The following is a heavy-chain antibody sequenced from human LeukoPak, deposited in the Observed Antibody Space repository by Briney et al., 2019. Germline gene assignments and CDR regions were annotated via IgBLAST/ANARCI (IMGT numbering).Heavy chain of an antibody. Sequence: GGSLRLSCAASGFTLSSYTMNWVRQAPGKGLEWVANMNQDGSEKNYVDSVKGRFTISRDNAKNLLYLQMNSLRAEDTAIFYCARDVGSSWYGRDAFDIWGQGTMVTVSS. J-gene: IGHJ3*02. CDR3: ARDVGSSWYGRDAFDI. V-gene: IGHV3-7*01. CDR2: MNQDGSEK. D-gene: IGHD6-13*01. CDR1: GFTLSSYT.